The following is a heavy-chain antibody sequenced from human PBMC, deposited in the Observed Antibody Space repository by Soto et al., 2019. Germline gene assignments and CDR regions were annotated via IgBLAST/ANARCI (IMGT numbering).Heavy chain of an antibody. J-gene: IGHJ4*02. CDR3: ARVLYASAWYGIDY. V-gene: IGHV5-51*01. Sequence: GESLKISCKSSGYNLYSYWIGWVRQMPGKGLEWMGIIYPGDSDTRYSPSVQGHVTISADKSLSTADVQGSSVKASDTAIYYCARVLYASAWYGIDYWGQGTVVTVSS. CDR2: IYPGDSDT. D-gene: IGHD6-19*01. CDR1: GYNLYSYW.